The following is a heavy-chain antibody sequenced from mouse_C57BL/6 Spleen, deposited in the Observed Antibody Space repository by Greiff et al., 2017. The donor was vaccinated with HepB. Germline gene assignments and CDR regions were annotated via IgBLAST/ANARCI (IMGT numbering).Heavy chain of an antibody. CDR3: ARGSTRPSYAMDY. V-gene: IGHV1-64*01. Sequence: QVQLQQPGAELVKPGASVKLSCKASGYTFTSYWMHWVKQRPGQGLEWIGMIHPNSGSTNYNEKFKSKATLTVDKSSSTAYMQLISLTSEDSAVYYCARGSTRPSYAMDYWGQGTSVTVSS. D-gene: IGHD2-14*01. CDR1: GYTFTSYW. CDR2: IHPNSGST. J-gene: IGHJ4*01.